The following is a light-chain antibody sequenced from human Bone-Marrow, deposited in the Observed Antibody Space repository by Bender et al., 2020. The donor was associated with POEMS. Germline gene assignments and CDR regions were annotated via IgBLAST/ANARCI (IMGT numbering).Light chain of an antibody. Sequence: QSALTQPPSASGSPGQSVTISCTGTSSDVGGYDYVSWYQQHPGKAPKLLIYDVNLRPSGLSNRFSGSKSDNTASLTISGLQAEDEADYYCSSFTSSRSLVFGGGTKLTVL. CDR2: DVN. J-gene: IGLJ2*01. CDR1: SSDVGGYDY. CDR3: SSFTSSRSLV. V-gene: IGLV2-14*01.